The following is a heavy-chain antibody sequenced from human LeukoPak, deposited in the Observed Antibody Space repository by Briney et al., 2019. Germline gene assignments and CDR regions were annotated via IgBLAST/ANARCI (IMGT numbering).Heavy chain of an antibody. Sequence: ASVKVSCKASGYTFTSYYMHWVRQAPGQGLEWMGIINPSGGSTSYAQKFQGRVTMTRDTSTSTVYMELSSLRFEDTAVYYCARSTTVVTEYFQHWGQGTLVTVSS. CDR3: ARSTTVVTEYFQH. CDR1: GYTFTSYY. J-gene: IGHJ1*01. V-gene: IGHV1-46*01. D-gene: IGHD4-23*01. CDR2: INPSGGST.